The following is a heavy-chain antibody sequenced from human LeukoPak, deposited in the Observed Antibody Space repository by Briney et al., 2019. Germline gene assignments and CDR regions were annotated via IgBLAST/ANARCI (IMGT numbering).Heavy chain of an antibody. CDR2: IKQDGSEK. CDR3: ARVYNSYYYDNSGSASFQH. Sequence: PGGSLRLSCAASGFTFSSYWMSWVRLAPGKGLEWVANIKQDGSEKYYVDSVKGRFTISRDNAKNSLYLQMNSLRAEDTAVYYCARVYNSYYYDNSGSASFQHWGQGTLVTVSS. J-gene: IGHJ1*01. D-gene: IGHD3-22*01. CDR1: GFTFSSYW. V-gene: IGHV3-7*01.